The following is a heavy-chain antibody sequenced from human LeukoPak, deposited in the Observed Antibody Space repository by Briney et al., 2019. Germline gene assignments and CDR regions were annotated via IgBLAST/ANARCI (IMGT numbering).Heavy chain of an antibody. CDR2: ITDTGGAT. J-gene: IGHJ4*02. V-gene: IGHV3-23*01. CDR3: ARDSLGSDLDY. D-gene: IGHD1-26*01. Sequence: GGSLRLSCTASGFTFSDYGFSWVRQTPGKGLEWVSIITDTGGATYYADSVKGRFTISRDNSKNTVYLQMNSLRAEDTAVYYCARDSLGSDLDYWGQGTLVTVSS. CDR1: GFTFSDYG.